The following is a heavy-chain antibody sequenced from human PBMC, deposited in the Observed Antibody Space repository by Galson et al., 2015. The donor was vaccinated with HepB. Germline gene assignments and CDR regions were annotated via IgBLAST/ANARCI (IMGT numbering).Heavy chain of an antibody. D-gene: IGHD3-10*01. CDR2: ISYDGSNK. J-gene: IGHJ4*02. CDR1: GFTFNSYG. Sequence: SLRLSCAASGFTFNSYGMHWVRQAPGKGLEWVAIISYDGSNKYYADSVKGRFTISRDNSKNTLYLQMNSLRAEDTAVYFCARVRAYGSGSYYIFDYWGQGTLVTVSS. V-gene: IGHV3-30*03. CDR3: ARVRAYGSGSYYIFDY.